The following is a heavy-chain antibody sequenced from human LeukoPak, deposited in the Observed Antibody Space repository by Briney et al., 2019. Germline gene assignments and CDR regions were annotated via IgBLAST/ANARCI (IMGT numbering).Heavy chain of an antibody. CDR3: ARGGRGEGTGTTRVAFDI. CDR2: INPSGGST. D-gene: IGHD1-1*01. V-gene: IGHV1-46*01. Sequence: ASVKVSCKAAGYTFTSYYMHWVRQAPGQGLEWMETINPSGGSTSYAQKFQGRVTMTRDTSTSTVYMELSSLRSEDTAVYYCARGGRGEGTGTTRVAFDIWGQGTMVTVSS. CDR1: GYTFTSYY. J-gene: IGHJ3*02.